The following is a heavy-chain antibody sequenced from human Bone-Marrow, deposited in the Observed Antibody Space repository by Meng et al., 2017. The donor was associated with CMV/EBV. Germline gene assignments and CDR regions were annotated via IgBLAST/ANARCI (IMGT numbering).Heavy chain of an antibody. CDR2: INHSGST. D-gene: IGHD4-17*01. J-gene: IGHJ6*02. Sequence: SEPLSLTCAVYGGSFSGYYWSWIRQPPGKGLEWIGEINHSGSTNYNPSLKSRVTISVDTSKNQFSLKLSSVTAADTAVYYCATNYGIYYYYGMDAWGQGTTVTVSS. V-gene: IGHV4-34*01. CDR3: ATNYGIYYYYGMDA. CDR1: GGSFSGYY.